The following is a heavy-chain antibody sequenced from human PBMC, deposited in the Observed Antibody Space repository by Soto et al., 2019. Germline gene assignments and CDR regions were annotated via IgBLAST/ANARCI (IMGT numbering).Heavy chain of an antibody. CDR2: ISGDASRI. V-gene: IGHV3-30*03. CDR3: ARDRDGGWFVMDV. D-gene: IGHD3-10*01. Sequence: QVQLVESGGGVVQPGTSLRLSCVASGFGFNFFGIHWVRQAPGKGLEWVAGISGDASRIYYADDLKGRVTISRVNSENTLYLQMNSLRPEDPALYYCARDRDGGWFVMDVWGQGTTVTV. CDR1: GFGFNFFG. J-gene: IGHJ6*02.